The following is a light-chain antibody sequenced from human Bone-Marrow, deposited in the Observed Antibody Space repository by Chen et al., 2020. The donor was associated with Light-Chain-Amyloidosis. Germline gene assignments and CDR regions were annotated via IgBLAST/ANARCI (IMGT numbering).Light chain of an antibody. CDR1: SSDVGGYNY. J-gene: IGLJ3*02. CDR2: DVS. CDR3: CSYAGSYTWV. Sequence: QSALTQPRSVSGSPGQSVTISCTGTSSDVGGYNYVSWYQQHPGKAPKLMLYDVSKRPSGVTDRFSGAKSGNKASLTISGIQAEDEADYYCCSYAGSYTWVFGGRTKLTVL. V-gene: IGLV2-11*01.